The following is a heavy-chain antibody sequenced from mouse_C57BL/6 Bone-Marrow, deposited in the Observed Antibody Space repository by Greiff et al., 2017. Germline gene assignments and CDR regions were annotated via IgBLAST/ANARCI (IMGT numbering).Heavy chain of an antibody. D-gene: IGHD2-2*01. J-gene: IGHJ1*03. CDR2: IYPGDGDT. CDR3: ARSTMVKGYWYFDV. Sequence: VQRVESGPELVKPEASVKISCKASGYAFSSSWMNWVKQRPGKGLEWIGRIYPGDGDTNYNGKFKGKATLTADKSSSTAYMQLSSLTSEDSAVYFCARSTMVKGYWYFDVWGTGTTVTVSS. V-gene: IGHV1-82*01. CDR1: GYAFSSSW.